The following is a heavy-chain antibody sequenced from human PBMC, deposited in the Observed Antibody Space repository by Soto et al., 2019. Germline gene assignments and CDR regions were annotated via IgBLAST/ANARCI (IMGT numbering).Heavy chain of an antibody. Sequence: GASVKVSCKASGYTFTSYAMHWVRQAPGQRLEWMGWINAGNGNTKYSQKSQGRVTITRDTSASTAYMELSSLRSEDTAVYYCARESIVVVPAAFWFDPWGQGTLVTVSS. D-gene: IGHD2-2*01. J-gene: IGHJ5*02. CDR3: ARESIVVVPAAFWFDP. CDR1: GYTFTSYA. CDR2: INAGNGNT. V-gene: IGHV1-3*01.